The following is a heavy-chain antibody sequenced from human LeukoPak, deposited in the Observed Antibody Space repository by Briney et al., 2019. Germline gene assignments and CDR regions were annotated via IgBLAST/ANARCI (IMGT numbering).Heavy chain of an antibody. CDR3: ARDATSEWELLN. J-gene: IGHJ4*02. V-gene: IGHV1-2*06. CDR1: GYTFTAYR. Sequence: ASVKVSCKASGYTFTAYRIHWVRQAPGQGLEWMGRINPNSGGTNYVQKFQGRVTMTRDTSISTAYMDLSGLTSDDTAVYYCARDATSEWELLNWGQGTLVTVSS. D-gene: IGHD1-26*01. CDR2: INPNSGGT.